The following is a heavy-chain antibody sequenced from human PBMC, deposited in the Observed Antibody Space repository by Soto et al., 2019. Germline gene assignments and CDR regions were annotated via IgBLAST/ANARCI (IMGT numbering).Heavy chain of an antibody. CDR3: AREFCSGGNCYTYYFDP. CDR1: GLTFNRYW. CDR2: INTDGSNT. V-gene: IGHV3-74*01. J-gene: IGHJ5*02. Sequence: PGGSLRLSCADSGLTFNRYWMHWVRHAPRKGLVWVSHINTDGSNTNYADSVKGRFTISRDNAKSTLFLQMNSLRDEDTAVYYCAREFCSGGNCYTYYFDPWGQGIPVTVSS. D-gene: IGHD2-15*01.